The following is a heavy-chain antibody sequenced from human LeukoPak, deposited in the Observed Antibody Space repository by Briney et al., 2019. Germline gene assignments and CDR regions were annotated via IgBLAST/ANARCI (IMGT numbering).Heavy chain of an antibody. CDR2: IYPDDSDT. J-gene: IGHJ3*02. D-gene: IGHD1-26*01. V-gene: IGHV5-51*01. CDR3: ARHGVGANEAFDI. Sequence: GESLKVSCKGSGYSFTNYWIGWVRQMPGKGLEWMGVIYPDDSDTRYSPSFQGQVAISADKSISTAYLQWSGLKASDTAMYYCARHGVGANEAFDIWGQGTMVTVSS. CDR1: GYSFTNYW.